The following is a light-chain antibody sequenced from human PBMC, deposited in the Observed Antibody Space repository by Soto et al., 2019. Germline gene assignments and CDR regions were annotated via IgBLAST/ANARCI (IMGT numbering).Light chain of an antibody. V-gene: IGKV3-11*01. Sequence: IIVKHSPAAVSLNTGERATLSCRAIQSVSSYLAWYQQKPGQAPRLLSYDASNRATGIPARFSGSGSGTDFTLTISSLEPEDFAVYYCQQRSTWPPSITFCQGTRLEIK. CDR3: QQRSTWPPSIT. CDR2: DAS. J-gene: IGKJ5*01. CDR1: QSVSSY.